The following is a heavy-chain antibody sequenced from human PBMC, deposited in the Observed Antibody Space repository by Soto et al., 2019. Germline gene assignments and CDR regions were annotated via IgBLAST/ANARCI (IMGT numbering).Heavy chain of an antibody. Sequence: EVQLVESGGGLVKPGGSLRLSCAVSGFTFSDYGMNWVRQAPGKGLEWVSFISRSGTDIKYADAVEGRFTISRDNAKNALSLQMNSLRVEDTAVYYCASFIDGDSGDYWGQGTLVTVSS. J-gene: IGHJ4*02. D-gene: IGHD3-10*01. CDR3: ASFIDGDSGDY. V-gene: IGHV3-21*01. CDR1: GFTFSDYG. CDR2: ISRSGTDI.